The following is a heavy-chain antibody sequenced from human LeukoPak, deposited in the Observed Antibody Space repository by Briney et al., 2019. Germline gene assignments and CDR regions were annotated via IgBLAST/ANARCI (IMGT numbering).Heavy chain of an antibody. J-gene: IGHJ4*02. CDR3: ARIHDYGDYAFDK. D-gene: IGHD4-17*01. CDR2: ISYTGST. Sequence: SDTLSLTCTVSGGSINPYYWSWIRQPPGKGLEYTGYISYTGSTNSNPSLKSRLTISVDTSKNQLSLKLRSVTAADTAVYYCARIHDYGDYAFDKWGQGTLVTVSS. CDR1: GGSINPYY. V-gene: IGHV4-59*08.